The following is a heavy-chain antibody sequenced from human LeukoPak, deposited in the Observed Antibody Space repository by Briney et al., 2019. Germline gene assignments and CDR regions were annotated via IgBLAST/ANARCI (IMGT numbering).Heavy chain of an antibody. Sequence: GESLKISCTGSGYSFTSYWIAWVRQMPGKGLEWVGIIYPGDSDTRYSPSFQGKVTISSDKSISTAYLQWNNLKASDTAMYYCAGQDIVVVATATRAFDIWGQGTMVTVSS. CDR3: AGQDIVVVATATRAFDI. V-gene: IGHV5-51*01. CDR2: IYPGDSDT. CDR1: GYSFTSYW. J-gene: IGHJ3*02. D-gene: IGHD2-15*01.